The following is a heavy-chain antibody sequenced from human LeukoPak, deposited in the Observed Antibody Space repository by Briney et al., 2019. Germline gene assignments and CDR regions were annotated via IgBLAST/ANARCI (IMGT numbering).Heavy chain of an antibody. V-gene: IGHV3-11*06. J-gene: IGHJ3*01. D-gene: IGHD4-17*01. Sequence: KTGGSLRLSCAASGFTFSSYWMHWIRQAPGKGLEWVSYISSSTSYTNYADSVKGRFTISRDNANNSLYLQMNSLRAEDTAVYYCAREYGTRYWGQGTMVTVSS. CDR1: GFTFSSYW. CDR3: AREYGTRY. CDR2: ISSSTSYT.